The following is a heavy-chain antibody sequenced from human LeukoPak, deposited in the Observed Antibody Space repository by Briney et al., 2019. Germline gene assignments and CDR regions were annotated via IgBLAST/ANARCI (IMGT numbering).Heavy chain of an antibody. J-gene: IGHJ4*02. Sequence: PGGSLRLSCAASGFTFSSYGMHWVRQAPGKGLEWGAVIWYDGSNKYYVDSVKGRFTISRDNSKNTLYLQMNSLRAEDTAVYYCAREPQLGGYYFDYWGQGTLVTVSP. V-gene: IGHV3-33*01. CDR3: AREPQLGGYYFDY. CDR1: GFTFSSYG. CDR2: IWYDGSNK. D-gene: IGHD2-2*01.